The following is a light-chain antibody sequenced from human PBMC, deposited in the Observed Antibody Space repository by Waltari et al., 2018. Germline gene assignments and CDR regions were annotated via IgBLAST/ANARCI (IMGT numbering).Light chain of an antibody. CDR2: WAS. V-gene: IGKV4-1*01. J-gene: IGKJ2*01. CDR3: QKYFGTPFT. CDR1: HSLLYSSNHRNS. Sequence: DIVMTQSPDSLAVSLGERATLNCKSSHSLLYSSNHRNSLAWYQQKPGQPPKLLIYWASIRESGVPDRFSGSGSGTDFTLTVSSLQAEDVAVYYCQKYFGTPFTFGQGTKLDIK.